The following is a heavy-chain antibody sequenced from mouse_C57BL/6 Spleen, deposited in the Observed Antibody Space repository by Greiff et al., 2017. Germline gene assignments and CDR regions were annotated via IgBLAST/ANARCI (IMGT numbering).Heavy chain of an antibody. CDR2: IRNKANGYTT. CDR3: ARYKSGSSPWYFDV. J-gene: IGHJ1*03. V-gene: IGHV7-3*01. Sequence: EVKLMESGGGLVQPGGSLSLSCAASGFTFTDYYMSWVRQPPGKALEWLGFIRNKANGYTTEYSASVKGRFTISRDNSQSILYLQMNALRAEDSATYYCARYKSGSSPWYFDVWGTGTTVTVSS. D-gene: IGHD1-1*01. CDR1: GFTFTDYY.